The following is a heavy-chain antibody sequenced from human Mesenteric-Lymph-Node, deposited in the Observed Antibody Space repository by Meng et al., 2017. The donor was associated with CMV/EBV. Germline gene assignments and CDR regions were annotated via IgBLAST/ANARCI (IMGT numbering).Heavy chain of an antibody. CDR1: GYTFTGYY. Sequence: ASVKVSCKASGYTFTGYYMHWVRQAPGQGLEWMGWINLNNGGTNYAQQFQGRVSMTRDTSITTASMELSSLRSDDTAVYYCAREGGVPARYYFDSWGQGTLVTVSS. V-gene: IGHV1-2*02. CDR2: INLNNGGT. D-gene: IGHD2-2*01. CDR3: AREGGVPARYYFDS. J-gene: IGHJ4*02.